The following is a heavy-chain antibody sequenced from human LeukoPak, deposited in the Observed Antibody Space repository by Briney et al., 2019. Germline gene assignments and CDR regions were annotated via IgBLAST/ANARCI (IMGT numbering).Heavy chain of an antibody. J-gene: IGHJ6*02. Sequence: GASVTVSCTASGYTFTSYAMHWVRQAPGQRLEWMGWINAGNGNTKYSQKFQGRVTITRDTSASTAYMELSSLRSEDTAVYYCARSWNIYYYYGMDVWGQGTTVTVSS. D-gene: IGHD1/OR15-1a*01. V-gene: IGHV1-3*01. CDR1: GYTFTSYA. CDR3: ARSWNIYYYYGMDV. CDR2: INAGNGNT.